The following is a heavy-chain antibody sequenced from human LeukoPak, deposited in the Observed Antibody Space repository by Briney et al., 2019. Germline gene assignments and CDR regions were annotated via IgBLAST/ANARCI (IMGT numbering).Heavy chain of an antibody. J-gene: IGHJ3*02. CDR1: GFTVSSNY. V-gene: IGHV3-66*01. Sequence: GGSLRLSCAASGFTVSSNYMSWVRQAPGKGLEWVSVIYSGGSTYYADSVKGRFTISRDNSKNTLYLQINSLGAEDTAVYYCAREATTVYDAFDIWGQGTMVTVSS. D-gene: IGHD4-17*01. CDR3: AREATTVYDAFDI. CDR2: IYSGGST.